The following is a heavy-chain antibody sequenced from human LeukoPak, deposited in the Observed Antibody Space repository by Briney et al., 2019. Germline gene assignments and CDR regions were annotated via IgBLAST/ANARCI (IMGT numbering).Heavy chain of an antibody. Sequence: GGSLRLSCAASGFTFSSYAMSWVRQAPGKGLEWVSAISGSGGSTYYADSVKGRFTISRDSSKNTLYLQMNSLRAEDTAVYYCAKSGWALWFGGHIDYWGQGTLVTVSS. V-gene: IGHV3-23*01. CDR3: AKSGWALWFGGHIDY. CDR2: ISGSGGST. D-gene: IGHD3-10*01. J-gene: IGHJ4*02. CDR1: GFTFSSYA.